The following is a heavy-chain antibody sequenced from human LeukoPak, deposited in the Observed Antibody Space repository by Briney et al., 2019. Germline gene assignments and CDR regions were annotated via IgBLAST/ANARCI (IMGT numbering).Heavy chain of an antibody. V-gene: IGHV1-46*01. CDR3: AGRWLQLGPNWFDP. CDR1: GYTFTSYY. Sequence: ASVKVSCKASGYTFTSYYMHWVRQAPGQGLEWMGIINPSGGSTSYAQKFQGRVTITADESTSTAYMELSSLRSEDTAVYYCAGRWLQLGPNWFDPWGQGTLVTVSS. CDR2: INPSGGST. D-gene: IGHD5-24*01. J-gene: IGHJ5*02.